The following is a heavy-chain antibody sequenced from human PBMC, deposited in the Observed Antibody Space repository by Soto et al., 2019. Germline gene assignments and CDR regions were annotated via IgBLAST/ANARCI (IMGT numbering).Heavy chain of an antibody. V-gene: IGHV3-30*18. CDR3: AQGYCSSTSCYRAPDY. D-gene: IGHD2-2*02. CDR2: ISYDGSNK. CDR1: GFTFSSYG. Sequence: QVQLVESGGGVVQPGRSLRLSCAASGFTFSSYGMHWVRQAPGKGLEWVVVISYDGSNKYYADSVKGRFTISRDNSKNTLYLQMNSLRAEDTAVYYCAQGYCSSTSCYRAPDYWGQGTLVTVSS. J-gene: IGHJ4*02.